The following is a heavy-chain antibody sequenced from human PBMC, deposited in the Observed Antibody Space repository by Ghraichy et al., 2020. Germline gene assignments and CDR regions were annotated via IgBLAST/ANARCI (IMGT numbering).Heavy chain of an antibody. CDR3: ARNYYDSSGYYHFDY. Sequence: VKVSCKASGYTFTSYGISWVRQAPGQGLEWMGWISAYNGNTNYAQKLQGRVTMTTDTSTSTAYMELRSLRSDDTAVYYCARNYYDSSGYYHFDYWGQGTLVTVSS. CDR1: GYTFTSYG. V-gene: IGHV1-18*01. CDR2: ISAYNGNT. D-gene: IGHD3-22*01. J-gene: IGHJ4*02.